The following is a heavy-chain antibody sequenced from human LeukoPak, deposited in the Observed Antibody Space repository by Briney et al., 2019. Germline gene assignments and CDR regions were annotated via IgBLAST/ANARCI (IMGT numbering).Heavy chain of an antibody. CDR2: IIPILGIA. D-gene: IGHD3-9*01. CDR3: ARDIAGYDILTGTDFDY. V-gene: IGHV1-69*04. Sequence: GASVKVSCEASGGTFSSYAISWVRQAPGQGLEWMGRIIPILGIANYAQKFQGRVTITADKSTSTAYMELSSLRSEDTAVYYCARDIAGYDILTGTDFDYWGQGTLVTVSS. CDR1: GGTFSSYA. J-gene: IGHJ4*02.